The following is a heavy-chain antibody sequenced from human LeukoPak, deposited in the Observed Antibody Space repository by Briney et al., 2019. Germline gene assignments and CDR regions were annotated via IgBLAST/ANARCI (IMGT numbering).Heavy chain of an antibody. D-gene: IGHD4-17*01. V-gene: IGHV3-21*06. CDR3: TRDLGSGDYLRKYFDL. Sequence: GGSLRLSCVGSGFTFSSYPVNWVRQAPGKRLEWVSSISSSSSFKQYADSAKGRFTISRDDAKNSLYLQMSGLRGEDTAVYYCTRDLGSGDYLRKYFDLWGRGTLVAVSS. CDR1: GFTFSSYP. J-gene: IGHJ2*01. CDR2: ISSSSSFK.